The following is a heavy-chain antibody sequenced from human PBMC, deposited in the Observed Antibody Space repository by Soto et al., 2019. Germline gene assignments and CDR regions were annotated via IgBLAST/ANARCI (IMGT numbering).Heavy chain of an antibody. CDR3: AGGYCSGGSCYPANSYGMDV. V-gene: IGHV3-33*01. D-gene: IGHD2-15*01. CDR2: IWYDGSNK. J-gene: IGHJ6*02. CDR1: GFTFSSYG. Sequence: GGSLRLSCAASGFTFSSYGMHWVRQAPGKGLEWVAVIWYDGSNKYYADSVKGRFTISRDNSKNTLYLQMNSLRAEDTAVYYCAGGYCSGGSCYPANSYGMDVWGQGTTVTVSS.